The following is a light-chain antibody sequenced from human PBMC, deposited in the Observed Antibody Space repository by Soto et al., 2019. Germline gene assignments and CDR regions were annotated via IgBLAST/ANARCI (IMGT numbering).Light chain of an antibody. J-gene: IGKJ5*01. CDR1: QSISSY. CDR3: QQYDSLPIT. Sequence: DIQMTQSPSSLSASVGDRVTITCLASQSISSYLNWYQQKPGKAPKVLIYDASTLETGVPSRFSGGGSGTDFTFTISSLQPEDIATYHCQQYDSLPITFGQGTRLEI. CDR2: DAS. V-gene: IGKV1-33*01.